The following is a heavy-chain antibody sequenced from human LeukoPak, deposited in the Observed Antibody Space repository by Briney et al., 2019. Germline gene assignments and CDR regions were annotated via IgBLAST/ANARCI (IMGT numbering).Heavy chain of an antibody. CDR3: ARRVAVTGIYCFDH. D-gene: IGHD6-19*01. V-gene: IGHV4-61*01. Sequence: SETLSPTCTVSGGSVSSGSYYWSWIRQPPGKGLDWIGYICYSGSTNYNPSLKSRVTISVDTSKNQFSLRLTSVTAADTAVYYCARRVAVTGIYCFDHWGQGTPVTVSS. J-gene: IGHJ4*02. CDR1: GGSVSSGSYY. CDR2: ICYSGST.